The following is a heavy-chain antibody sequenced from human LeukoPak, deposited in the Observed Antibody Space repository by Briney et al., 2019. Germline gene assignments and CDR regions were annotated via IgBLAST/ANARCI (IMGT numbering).Heavy chain of an antibody. Sequence: PSETLSLTCTVSGGSISSSSYYWGWIRQPPGKGLEWIGSIYYSGSTYYNPSLKSRVTISVDTSKNQFSLKLSSVTAADTAVYYCASLGGYSSSSRYYYMDVWGKGTTVTVSS. CDR3: ASLGGYSSSSRYYYMDV. CDR1: GGSISSSSYY. D-gene: IGHD6-6*01. V-gene: IGHV4-39*01. J-gene: IGHJ6*03. CDR2: IYYSGST.